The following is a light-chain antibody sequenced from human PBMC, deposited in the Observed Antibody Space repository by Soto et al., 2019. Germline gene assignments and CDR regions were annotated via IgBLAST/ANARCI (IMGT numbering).Light chain of an antibody. V-gene: IGLV2-14*01. CDR2: DVS. Sequence: QSVLTQPASVSGSPGQSITISCTGTSSDVCGYNYVSWYQQHPGKAPKLMIYDVSSRPSGVSNRFSGSKSGNTASLTISGLQAEDEADYYCSSYTSSSTLFYVFGTGTKVTVL. J-gene: IGLJ1*01. CDR1: SSDVCGYNY. CDR3: SSYTSSSTLFYV.